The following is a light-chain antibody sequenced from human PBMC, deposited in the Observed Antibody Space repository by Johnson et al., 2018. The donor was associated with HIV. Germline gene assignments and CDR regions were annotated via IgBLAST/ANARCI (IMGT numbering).Light chain of an antibody. Sequence: QSVLTQPPSVSAAPGQKVTISCSGSSSNIGNNYVSWYQQLPGTAPKLLIYDTYKRFFEIPDRFSGSKSGTSATLGITVLQTGDEADYYCGTWDSRLNAYVFGAGTKVTVL. V-gene: IGLV1-51*01. CDR1: SSNIGNNY. CDR3: GTWDSRLNAYV. CDR2: DTY. J-gene: IGLJ1*01.